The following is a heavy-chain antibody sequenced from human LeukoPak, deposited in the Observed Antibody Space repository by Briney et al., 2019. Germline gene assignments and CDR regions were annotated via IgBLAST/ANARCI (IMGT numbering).Heavy chain of an antibody. V-gene: IGHV3-48*01. CDR2: ISGSSNSI. Sequence: GGSLRLSCATSGFTFSTYGMHWVRRAPGKGLEWVSYISGSSNSIYYADSVKGRFTISRDNAKNSLYLQMNSLRAEDTAVYYCARDVGYRSWFDPWGQGTLVIVSS. D-gene: IGHD5-18*01. CDR3: ARDVGYRSWFDP. J-gene: IGHJ5*02. CDR1: GFTFSTYG.